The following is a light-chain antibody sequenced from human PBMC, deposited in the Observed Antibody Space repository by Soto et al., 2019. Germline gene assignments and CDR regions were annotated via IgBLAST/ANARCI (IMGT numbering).Light chain of an antibody. Sequence: DIHMTQSPSSLSASVGGSVTITCRAIHGISRYLSWYQQKPGRAPKLLISAASTLQSGVPARFSGSGSGTDFTLSITSLQPEDFATYYCQQLNTFPVTFGGGTKVDI. V-gene: IGKV1-9*01. CDR1: HGISRY. J-gene: IGKJ4*01. CDR3: QQLNTFPVT. CDR2: AAS.